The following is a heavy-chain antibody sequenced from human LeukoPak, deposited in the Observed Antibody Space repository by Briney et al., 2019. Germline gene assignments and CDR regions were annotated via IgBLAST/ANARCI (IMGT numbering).Heavy chain of an antibody. D-gene: IGHD4-17*01. CDR3: ARSATTVTSNFDY. J-gene: IGHJ4*02. Sequence: GGSLRLSCAACGFTFSSHGMSWVRQAPGKGLEWVSGISGSGGGTFYADSVRGRFTISRDNSKNTLYLQMNSLRAEDTAVYYCARSATTVTSNFDYWGQGTLVTVSS. CDR1: GFTFSSHG. V-gene: IGHV3-23*01. CDR2: ISGSGGGT.